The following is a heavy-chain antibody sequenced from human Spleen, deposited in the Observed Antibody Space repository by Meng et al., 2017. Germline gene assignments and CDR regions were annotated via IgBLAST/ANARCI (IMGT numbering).Heavy chain of an antibody. CDR1: GYTFTSHG. Sequence: ASVKVSCKASGYTFTSHGINWVRQAPGEGLEWMGWISTFNGDTKYAQTLQGRVTMTTGTSSSTAYMELRSLRSDDTAVYYCARSGSGSYSYYYYGMDVWGQGTTVTVSS. J-gene: IGHJ6*02. CDR3: ARSGSGSYSYYYYGMDV. D-gene: IGHD3-10*01. CDR2: ISTFNGDT. V-gene: IGHV1-18*01.